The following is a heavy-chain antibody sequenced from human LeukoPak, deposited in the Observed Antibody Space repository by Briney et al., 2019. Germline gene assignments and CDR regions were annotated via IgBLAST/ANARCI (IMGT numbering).Heavy chain of an antibody. V-gene: IGHV4-59*12. Sequence: SETLSLTCTVSGGSISSYYWSWIRQPPGKGLEWIGYIHYSGSTNYNPSLKSRVTISVDTSKNQFSLKLSSVTAADTAVYYCARERQQLVLGDAFDIWGQGTMVTVSS. CDR2: IHYSGST. J-gene: IGHJ3*02. CDR3: ARERQQLVLGDAFDI. D-gene: IGHD6-13*01. CDR1: GGSISSYY.